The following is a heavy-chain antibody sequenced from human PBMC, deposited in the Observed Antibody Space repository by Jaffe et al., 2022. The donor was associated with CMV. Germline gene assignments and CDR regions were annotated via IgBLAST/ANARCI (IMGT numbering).Heavy chain of an antibody. V-gene: IGHV3-7*04. CDR3: VRGGGQLHF. CDR2: ISPDGKTK. CDR1: GFTFTDSS. D-gene: IGHD1-1*01. J-gene: IGHJ4*02. Sequence: EVQLVESGGNLVQPGGSLRLSCAASGFTFTDSSMGFMGWIRQAPGRGLEWVANISPDGKTKYYVDSMKGRFTISRDNAKNSVFLHMDSLTVEDTAVYRCVRGGGQLHFWGQGTLVAVSS.